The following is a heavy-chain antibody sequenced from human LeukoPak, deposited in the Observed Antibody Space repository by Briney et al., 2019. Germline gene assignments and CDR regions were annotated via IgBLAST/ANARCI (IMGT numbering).Heavy chain of an antibody. CDR2: ISANGST. Sequence: PSETLSLTCTVSNGSISIYYWSWVRQPAGKGLEWIGRISANGSTNYDPSLKSRVTMSVDTSKNQFSLKLSSVTAADTAVYYCAREITVTRPFDYWGQGTLVTVSS. V-gene: IGHV4-4*07. J-gene: IGHJ4*02. CDR1: NGSISIYY. CDR3: AREITVTRPFDY. D-gene: IGHD4-17*01.